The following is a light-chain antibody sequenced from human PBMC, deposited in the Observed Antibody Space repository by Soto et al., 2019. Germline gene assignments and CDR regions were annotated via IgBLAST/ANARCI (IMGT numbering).Light chain of an antibody. CDR3: QQYGSSPRT. Sequence: EIVLTQSPGTLSFSPGERATLSCRASQSVSSSYLAWYQQKPGQAPRLLIYGASSRATGIPDRLSGSGSGTDVTLTISRLEPEDFAVYYCQQYGSSPRTFGQGTKVEIK. V-gene: IGKV3-20*01. J-gene: IGKJ1*01. CDR2: GAS. CDR1: QSVSSSY.